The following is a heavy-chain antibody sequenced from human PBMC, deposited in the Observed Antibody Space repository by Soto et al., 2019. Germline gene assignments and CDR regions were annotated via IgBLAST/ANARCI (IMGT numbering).Heavy chain of an antibody. CDR3: AKDSFDHNGIYDPFDF. CDR2: IGGEAVST. CDR1: GFIFSHYA. V-gene: IGHV3-23*01. D-gene: IGHD3-3*02. J-gene: IGHJ3*01. Sequence: GGSLRLSCTASGFIFSHYAMNWVRQGPGKGLEWVSVIGGEAVSTKCADPVRGRCTVSRDNSKNTMYLQPDSLRDDDTAIYYCAKDSFDHNGIYDPFDFWGQGTMVTVSS.